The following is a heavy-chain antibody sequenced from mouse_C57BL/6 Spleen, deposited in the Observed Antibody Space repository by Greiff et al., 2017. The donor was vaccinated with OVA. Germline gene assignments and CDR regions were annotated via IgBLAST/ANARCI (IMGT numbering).Heavy chain of an antibody. Sequence: SGAELVRPGASVTLSCKASGYTFTDYEMHWVKQTPVHGLEWIGAIDPETGGTAYNQKFKGKAILTADKSSSTAYMELRSLTSEDSAVYYCTKEKLIYDGYAMDYWGQGTSVTVSS. V-gene: IGHV1-15*01. CDR3: TKEKLIYDGYAMDY. J-gene: IGHJ4*01. D-gene: IGHD2-3*01. CDR1: GYTFTDYE. CDR2: IDPETGGT.